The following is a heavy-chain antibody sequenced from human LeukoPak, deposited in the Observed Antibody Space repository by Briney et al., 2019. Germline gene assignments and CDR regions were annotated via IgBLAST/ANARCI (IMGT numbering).Heavy chain of an antibody. CDR3: AKRGGAYCSSTSCFIDC. V-gene: IGHV3-23*01. CDR2: ITGSGDTT. J-gene: IGHJ4*02. Sequence: GGSLRLSCAASGFTFSDYAMSWVRQAPGKGLEWVSVITGSGDTTYYADSVKDRFTISRDNSKNTLYLQMNSLRVEDTAVYYCAKRGGAYCSSTSCFIDCWGQGTLVTVSS. CDR1: GFTFSDYA. D-gene: IGHD2-2*01.